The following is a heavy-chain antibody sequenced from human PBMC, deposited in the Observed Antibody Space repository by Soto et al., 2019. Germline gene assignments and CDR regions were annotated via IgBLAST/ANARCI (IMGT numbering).Heavy chain of an antibody. CDR3: ARERIAARLNYYYGMDV. Sequence: QVQLQESGPGLVKPSQTLSLTCTVSGGSISSGDYYWSWIRQPPGKGLEWIGYIYYSGSTYYNPSLTSRVTISVDTSKNQFSLQLSSVTAADTAVYYCARERIAARLNYYYGMDVWGQGTTVTVSS. V-gene: IGHV4-30-4*01. CDR1: GGSISSGDYY. D-gene: IGHD6-6*01. CDR2: IYYSGST. J-gene: IGHJ6*02.